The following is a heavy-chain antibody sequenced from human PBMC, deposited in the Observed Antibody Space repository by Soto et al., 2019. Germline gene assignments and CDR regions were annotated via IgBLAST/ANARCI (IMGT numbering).Heavy chain of an antibody. J-gene: IGHJ4*02. Sequence: SLRLSCAASGFTVSSNYMSSVRPAPGKGMEWVSVIDSGGSTYYADSVKGRFTISRDNSKNTLYLQMNSLRAEDTAVYYCAREFASSSSSTLAFDYGGQGTLVTVS. CDR3: AREFASSSSSTLAFDY. V-gene: IGHV3-66*01. D-gene: IGHD6-6*01. CDR1: GFTVSSNY. CDR2: IDSGGST.